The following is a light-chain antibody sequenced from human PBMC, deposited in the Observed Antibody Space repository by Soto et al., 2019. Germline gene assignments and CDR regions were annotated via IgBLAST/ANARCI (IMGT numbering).Light chain of an antibody. CDR1: QSFRGL. CDR2: DAY. CDR3: QQRHMWPIT. V-gene: IGKV3-11*01. Sequence: ELVLTQAPVTLSLAPGERATLSSRASQSFRGLLAWYQQKPGQGPRLLIYDAYNRATGIPPRFSGSGSGTDLTITISSLEPEDSEVDDCQQRHMWPITFGQGTRLEIK. J-gene: IGKJ5*01.